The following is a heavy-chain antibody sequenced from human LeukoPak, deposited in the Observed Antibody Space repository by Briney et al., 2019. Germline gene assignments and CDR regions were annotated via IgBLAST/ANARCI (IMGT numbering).Heavy chain of an antibody. CDR2: IWYDGSHK. V-gene: IGHV3-33*01. Sequence: PGRSLRLSCAASGFTFSSYGMDWVRQAPGKGLEWVAVIWYDGSHKYYVDSVKGRFTISRDNSKNMLHLQMNGLRAEDTALYYCARAAEVQRAQSGLYYFGFDVWGQGTTVSVSS. D-gene: IGHD3-10*01. J-gene: IGHJ6*02. CDR1: GFTFSSYG. CDR3: ARAAEVQRAQSGLYYFGFDV.